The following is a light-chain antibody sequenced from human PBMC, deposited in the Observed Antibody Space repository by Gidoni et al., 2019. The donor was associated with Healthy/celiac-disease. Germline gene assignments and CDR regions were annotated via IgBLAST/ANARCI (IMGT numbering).Light chain of an antibody. V-gene: IGLV1-40*01. Sequence: QSVLTQPPSVSGAPGQWVTISCTWRSSNIGAGYDVHWYQQLPGTAPKLLIYGNSNRPSGVPDRFSGSKSGTSASLAITGLQAEDEADYYCQSYDSSLGHVVFGGGTKLTVL. CDR3: QSYDSSLGHVV. J-gene: IGLJ2*01. CDR2: GNS. CDR1: SSNIGAGYD.